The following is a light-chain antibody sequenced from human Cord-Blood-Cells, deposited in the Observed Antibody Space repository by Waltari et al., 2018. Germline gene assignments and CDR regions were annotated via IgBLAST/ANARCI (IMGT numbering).Light chain of an antibody. Sequence: QTALTQPRSVSGSPGQSVTISCTGTSSDVGGYNYVSWYHQHQGKAPKLMIDDVSKRPSGVPDRFSGSKSGNTASLTISGLHAEDEADYYCCSYAGSYTVFGGGTTLTVL. CDR1: SSDVGGYNY. CDR2: DVS. V-gene: IGLV2-11*01. CDR3: CSYAGSYTV. J-gene: IGLJ3*02.